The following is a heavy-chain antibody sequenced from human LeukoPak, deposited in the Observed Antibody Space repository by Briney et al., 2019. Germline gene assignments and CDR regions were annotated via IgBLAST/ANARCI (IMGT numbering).Heavy chain of an antibody. J-gene: IGHJ3*02. CDR1: GYTFTSYY. CDR3: ARYGFSSVWQGGWHAFDI. V-gene: IGHV1-46*01. Sequence: ASVKVSCKASGYTFTSYYMHWVRQAPGQGLEWMGIINPTTGDITYAQKFQGRVTMTRDMSTGTVYMDLSSLRSEDTAVYYCARYGFSSVWQGGWHAFDIWGQGTLVTVSS. D-gene: IGHD6-25*01. CDR2: INPTTGDI.